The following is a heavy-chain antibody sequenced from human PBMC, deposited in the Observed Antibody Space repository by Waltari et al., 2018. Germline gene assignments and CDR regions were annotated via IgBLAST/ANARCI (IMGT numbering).Heavy chain of an antibody. D-gene: IGHD3-3*01. Sequence: QVQLVESGGGVVQPGRTLRLSCAASGFTFSDHGMHWVRQAPGKGLEWMAVIWYDGTNKYYRDSVKGRFTISRDNSKSTLYLHLNNLRGEDTAIYYCARAAYDISSGFTPFDFWGQGTLVTVSS. CDR3: ARAAYDISSGFTPFDF. V-gene: IGHV3-33*01. J-gene: IGHJ4*02. CDR2: IWYDGTNK. CDR1: GFTFSDHG.